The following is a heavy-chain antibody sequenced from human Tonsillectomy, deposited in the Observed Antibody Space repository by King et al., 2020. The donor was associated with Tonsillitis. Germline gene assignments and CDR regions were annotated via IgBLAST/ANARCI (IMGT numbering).Heavy chain of an antibody. D-gene: IGHD1-26*01. V-gene: IGHV3-15*01. Sequence: VQLVESGGGLVMPGGSLRLSCAASGFTFSDAWMSWVRQAPGKGLEWVGHIKSKTDGGTTDYAAPVKGRFTISRDDSKNTLYLQMNSLKTEDTAVYYCTTTGSYPQSRDDWGQGTLVTVSA. J-gene: IGHJ4*02. CDR2: IKSKTDGGTT. CDR1: GFTFSDAW. CDR3: TTTGSYPQSRDD.